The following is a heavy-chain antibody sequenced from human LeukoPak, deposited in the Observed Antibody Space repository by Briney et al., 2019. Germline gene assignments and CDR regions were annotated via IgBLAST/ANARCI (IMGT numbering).Heavy chain of an antibody. CDR2: ISYSSSSI. CDR1: GFTFNSYG. CDR3: APLNTVTTWDN. V-gene: IGHV3-48*01. J-gene: IGHJ4*02. D-gene: IGHD4-11*01. Sequence: GGSQTLSCVASGFTFNSYGTNGVRQAPGKGLEWVSYISYSSSSIHYADSVKGRFTISRDNAKNSLYLQMNSLRAEDTAVYYCAPLNTVTTWDNWGQGTLVTVSS.